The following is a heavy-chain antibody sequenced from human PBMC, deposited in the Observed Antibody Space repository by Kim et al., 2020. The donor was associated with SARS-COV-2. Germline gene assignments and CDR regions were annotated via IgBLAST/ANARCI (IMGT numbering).Heavy chain of an antibody. CDR3: ARDEVAGVDYYYGMDD. J-gene: IGHJ6*02. Sequence: GGSLRLSCAASGFTFSSYGMHWVRQAPGKGLEWVAVIWYDGSNKYYADSVKGRFTISRDNSKNTLYLQMNSLRAEDTAVYYCARDEVAGVDYYYGMDDWGQGTTVTVSS. D-gene: IGHD6-19*01. CDR2: IWYDGSNK. V-gene: IGHV3-33*01. CDR1: GFTFSSYG.